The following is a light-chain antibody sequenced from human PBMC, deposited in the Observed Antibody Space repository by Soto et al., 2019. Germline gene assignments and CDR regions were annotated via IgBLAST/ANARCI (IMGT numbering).Light chain of an antibody. J-gene: IGLJ1*01. CDR1: GTNIGAAYD. V-gene: IGLV1-40*01. Sequence: QSVLTQPPSVSGAPGQRVTVSCSGGGTNIGAAYDVQWYQQLPGRAPKLLIYASTTRPSGVPDRFSGSRSGSSASLAITGLRAEDDADYYCQSYESSLNEYVFGPGTKVTVL. CDR2: AST. CDR3: QSYESSLNEYV.